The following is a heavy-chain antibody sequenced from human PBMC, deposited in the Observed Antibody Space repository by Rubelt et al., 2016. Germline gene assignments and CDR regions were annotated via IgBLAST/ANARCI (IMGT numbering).Heavy chain of an antibody. V-gene: IGHV3-48*03. CDR2: ISSSGSTI. D-gene: IGHD3-22*01. Sequence: GSGLEWVSYISSSGSTIYYEDSVKGRFTISRDNAKNSLYLQMNSLRAEDTAVYYCARVDSSGYYIWGQGTMVTVSS. J-gene: IGHJ3*02. CDR3: ARVDSSGYYI.